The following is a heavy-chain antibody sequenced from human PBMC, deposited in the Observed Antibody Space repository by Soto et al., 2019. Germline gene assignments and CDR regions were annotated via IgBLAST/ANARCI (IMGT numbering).Heavy chain of an antibody. V-gene: IGHV3-30*18. D-gene: IGHD5-12*01. CDR3: AKGHRVLRYNYYYYYMDV. Sequence: QVQLVESGGGVVQPGRSLRLSCAASGFTFSSYGMHWVRQAPGKGLEWVAVISYDGSNKYYADSVKGRFTISRDNSKNTLYLQMNSLRAEDTAVYYCAKGHRVLRYNYYYYYMDVWGKGTTVTVSS. CDR2: ISYDGSNK. J-gene: IGHJ6*03. CDR1: GFTFSSYG.